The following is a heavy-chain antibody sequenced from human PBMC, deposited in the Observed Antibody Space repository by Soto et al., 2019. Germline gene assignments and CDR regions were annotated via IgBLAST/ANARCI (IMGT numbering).Heavy chain of an antibody. D-gene: IGHD2-21*02. CDR3: AKGGRAYCGGDCRYYFDY. CDR1: RFTFSGFG. J-gene: IGHJ4*02. CDR2: ISYDGSNK. V-gene: IGHV3-30*18. Sequence: QVQLVESGGGVVQPGGSLRLSCAASRFTFSGFGMHWVRQAPGKGLEWVAVISYDGSNKFYADSVKGRFTISRDNSKNTLYLHMNSLRADDTAVYYCAKGGRAYCGGDCRYYFDYWGQGTLVTVSS.